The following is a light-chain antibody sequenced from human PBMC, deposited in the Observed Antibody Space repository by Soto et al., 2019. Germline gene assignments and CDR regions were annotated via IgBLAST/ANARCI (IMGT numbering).Light chain of an antibody. V-gene: IGLV1-51*01. J-gene: IGLJ3*02. Sequence: QSVLTQPPSVSAAPGQTVTISCSGSSSNIGDNHVSWYQQFPGTAPKLLIYDNDNRPSGIPHRLSSSKSGTSASLAITGLQHGDEADYYCGAWDSSLSAWLFGGGTKVTVL. CDR3: GAWDSSLSAWL. CDR1: SSNIGDNH. CDR2: DND.